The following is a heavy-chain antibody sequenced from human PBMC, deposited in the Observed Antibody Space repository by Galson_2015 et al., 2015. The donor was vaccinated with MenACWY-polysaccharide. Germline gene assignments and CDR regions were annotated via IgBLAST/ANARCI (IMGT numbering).Heavy chain of an antibody. CDR1: GFTFRNYG. Sequence: SLRLSCAASGFTFRNYGMYWVRQAPGKGLEWVTVISYYADSVRGRFTISRDNSKNTLYLQMNSLRAEDTAVYYCAAWRRTYYFDYWGQGTLVTVSS. CDR2: IS. CDR3: AAWRRTYYFDY. V-gene: IGHV3-30*03. D-gene: IGHD1-1*01. J-gene: IGHJ4*02.